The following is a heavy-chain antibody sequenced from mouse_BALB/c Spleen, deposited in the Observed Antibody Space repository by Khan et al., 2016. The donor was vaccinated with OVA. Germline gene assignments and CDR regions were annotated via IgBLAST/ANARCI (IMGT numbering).Heavy chain of an antibody. CDR2: IDPANGDT. CDR1: GFNIKDTY. Sequence: VRLQQSGAELVKPGASVKLSCTGSGFNIKDTYMHWMNQRPEQGLEWIGRIDPANGDTKYGPKFQDKATLTADTSSNTAYLQLSSLTSEDTAVYFCATLYDSPFAYWGQGTLVSVS. D-gene: IGHD2-3*01. CDR3: ATLYDSPFAY. J-gene: IGHJ3*01. V-gene: IGHV14-3*02.